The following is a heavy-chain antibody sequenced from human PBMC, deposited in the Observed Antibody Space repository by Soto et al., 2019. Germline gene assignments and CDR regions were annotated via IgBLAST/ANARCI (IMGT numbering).Heavy chain of an antibody. CDR2: INHSGST. D-gene: IGHD2-2*01. J-gene: IGHJ4*02. CDR3: ARARYCSSTSCPYYFDY. CDR1: GGSFSGYY. V-gene: IGHV4-34*01. Sequence: PSETLSLTCAVYGGSFSGYYWSWIRQPPGKGLEWIGEINHSGSTNYNPSLKSRVTISVDTSKNQFSLKLSSVTAADTAVYYCARARYCSSTSCPYYFDYWGQGTLVTVS.